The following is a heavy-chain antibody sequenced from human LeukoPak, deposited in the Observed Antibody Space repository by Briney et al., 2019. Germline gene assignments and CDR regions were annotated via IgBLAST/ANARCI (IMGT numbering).Heavy chain of an antibody. CDR1: GVSISSNY. Sequence: NPSETLSLTCTVSGVSISSNYWSWLRQPPGKGLEWIGYISYSGSNNYNPSLKSRVTISMDTSKNQLFLSLRSVTAADTAAYYCAGYDHTNYLAHWGQGTLVTVSS. CDR3: AGYDHTNYLAH. D-gene: IGHD4-11*01. V-gene: IGHV4-59*13. J-gene: IGHJ4*02. CDR2: ISYSGSN.